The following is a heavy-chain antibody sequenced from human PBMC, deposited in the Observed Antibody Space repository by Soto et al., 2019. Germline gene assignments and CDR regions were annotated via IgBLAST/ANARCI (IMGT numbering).Heavy chain of an antibody. V-gene: IGHV4-4*02. CDR1: GGSISSSNW. CDR2: IYHSGST. CDR3: ARVLDIVVVPAAIGVAFDI. Sequence: SETLSLTCAVSGGSISSSNWWSWVRQPPGKGLEWIGEIYHSGSTNYNPSLKSRVTISVDKSKNQFSLKLSSVTAADTAVYYCARVLDIVVVPAAIGVAFDIWGQGTMVTVSS. D-gene: IGHD2-2*03. J-gene: IGHJ3*02.